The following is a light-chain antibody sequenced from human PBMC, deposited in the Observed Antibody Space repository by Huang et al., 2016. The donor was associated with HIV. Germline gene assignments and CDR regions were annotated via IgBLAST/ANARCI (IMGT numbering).Light chain of an antibody. J-gene: IGKJ3*01. CDR3: QQYNDFRST. CDR1: PIVSSH. CDR2: AAS. Sequence: ETVMTQSPVTLSVSPGDRASLSCRSSPIVSSHLAWYQQKPGQAPRLLIYAASTRATGVPARFSGSVAGTEFTLTISTLQSEDSAVYYCQQYNDFRSTFGPGTRVEIK. V-gene: IGKV3-15*01.